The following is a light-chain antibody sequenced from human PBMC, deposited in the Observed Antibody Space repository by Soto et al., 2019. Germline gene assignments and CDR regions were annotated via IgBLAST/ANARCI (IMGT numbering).Light chain of an antibody. CDR1: QYINTR. J-gene: IGKJ5*01. CDR3: QQRSNWPRIT. CDR2: DAS. Sequence: EIVLTKSPATLSSIPGDRVTLSCRASQYINTRLAWYQHRPGQAPRLLIYDASNRATGIPARFSGSGSGTDFTLTISSLEPEDFAVYYCQQRSNWPRITFGQGTRLEI. V-gene: IGKV3-11*01.